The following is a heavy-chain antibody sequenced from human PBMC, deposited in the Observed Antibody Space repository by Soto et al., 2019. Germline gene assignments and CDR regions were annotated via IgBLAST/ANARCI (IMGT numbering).Heavy chain of an antibody. J-gene: IGHJ4*02. CDR2: IKQDGSEK. CDR3: ARDVLMITFRGVIVHGGYYFDY. V-gene: IGHV3-7*01. Sequence: EVQLVESGGGLVQPGGSLRLSCAASGFTFSSYWMSWVRQAPGKGLEWVANIKQDGSEKYYVDTVKGRFTISRDNAKNSRYLQMNSLRGEDTAVYYCARDVLMITFRGVIVHGGYYFDYWGQGTLVTVSS. CDR1: GFTFSSYW. D-gene: IGHD3-16*02.